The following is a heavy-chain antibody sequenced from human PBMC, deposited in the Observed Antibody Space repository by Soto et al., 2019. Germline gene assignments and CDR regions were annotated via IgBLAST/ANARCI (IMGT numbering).Heavy chain of an antibody. CDR3: ARAIVVVVAARWFDP. V-gene: IGHV1-46*01. D-gene: IGHD2-15*01. J-gene: IGHJ5*02. CDR1: GYTFTSYY. Sequence: ASVKVSCKASGYTFTSYYMRWVRQAPGQGLEWMGIINPSGGSTSYAQKFQGRVTMTRDTSTSTVYMELSSLRSEDTAVYYCARAIVVVVAARWFDPWGQGTLVTVSS. CDR2: INPSGGST.